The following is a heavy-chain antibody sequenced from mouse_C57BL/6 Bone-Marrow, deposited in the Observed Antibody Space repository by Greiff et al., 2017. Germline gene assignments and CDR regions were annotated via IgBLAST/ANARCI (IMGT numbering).Heavy chain of an antibody. V-gene: IGHV5-17*01. CDR1: GFTFSDYG. J-gene: IGHJ3*01. D-gene: IGHD1-1*01. Sequence: DVKLVESGGGLVKPGGSLKLSCAASGFTFSDYGMHWVRQAPEKGLEWVAYISSGSSTIYYADTVKGRFTISRDNAKNTLFLQMTSLRSEDTAMYYCARRRDYYGSIAYWGQGTLVTVSA. CDR2: ISSGSSTI. CDR3: ARRRDYYGSIAY.